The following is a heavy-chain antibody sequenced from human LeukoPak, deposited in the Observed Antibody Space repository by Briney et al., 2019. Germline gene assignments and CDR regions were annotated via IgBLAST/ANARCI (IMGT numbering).Heavy chain of an antibody. CDR2: IYYSGST. CDR3: ARVAGGDYVDY. CDR1: GGSISSYY. D-gene: IGHD3-10*01. Sequence: SETLSLTCTVSGGSISSYYWSWIRQPPGKGLEWIGYIYYSGSTNYNPSLKSRVTISVDTSKNQFSLKLSSVTAADTAVYYCARVAGGDYVDYWGQGTLVTVSS. V-gene: IGHV4-59*01. J-gene: IGHJ4*02.